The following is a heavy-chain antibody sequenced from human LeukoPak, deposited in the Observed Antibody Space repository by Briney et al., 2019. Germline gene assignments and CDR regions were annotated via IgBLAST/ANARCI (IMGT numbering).Heavy chain of an antibody. D-gene: IGHD2-2*01. Sequence: PGRPLRLSCAASGLTFSSYAMHWVRQAPGKGLEWVAVISYDGSNKYYADSVKGRFTISRDNSKNTLYLQMNSLRAEDTAVYYCARERVVEVVVVPAEFWFDPWGQGTLVTVSS. J-gene: IGHJ5*02. V-gene: IGHV3-30-3*01. CDR3: ARERVVEVVVVPAEFWFDP. CDR1: GLTFSSYA. CDR2: ISYDGSNK.